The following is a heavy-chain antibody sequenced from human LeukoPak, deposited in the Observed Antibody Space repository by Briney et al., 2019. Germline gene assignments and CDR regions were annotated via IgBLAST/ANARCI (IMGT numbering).Heavy chain of an antibody. D-gene: IGHD1-1*01. V-gene: IGHV1-2*02. Sequence: ASVKVSCMASGYTFTGYYMHWVRQAPGQGLEWMGLIKANSGGTIYAQMFQGRVTMTRDTSISTAYMELSRLTSDDTAVYYCARVDGSAATGGDWGQGTLVTVSS. CDR1: GYTFTGYY. CDR3: ARVDGSAATGGD. CDR2: IKANSGGT. J-gene: IGHJ4*02.